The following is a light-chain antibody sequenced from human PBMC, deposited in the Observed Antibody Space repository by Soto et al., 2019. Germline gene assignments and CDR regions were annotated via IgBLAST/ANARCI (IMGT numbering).Light chain of an antibody. V-gene: IGKV1-9*01. J-gene: IGKJ1*01. CDR3: QQYNSYPRT. Sequence: ILWTPFAASPTVPVCVTVAISCRASQGISSYLAWYQQRPGKAPKFLMYAAPTLQSGVPSRFSGSGSGTEFTLTISSLQSDDFAAYYCQQYNSYPRTFCQGTKVDI. CDR1: QGISSY. CDR2: AAP.